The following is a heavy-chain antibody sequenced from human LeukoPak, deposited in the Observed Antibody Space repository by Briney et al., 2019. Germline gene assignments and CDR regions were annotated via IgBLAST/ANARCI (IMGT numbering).Heavy chain of an antibody. CDR3: AQFLPDDSSGYSPIADY. V-gene: IGHV4-59*12. CDR2: IYYSGST. Sequence: SETLSLTCTVSGGSISSYYWSWIRQPPGKGLEWIGYIYYSGSTNYNPFLKSRVTISVDTSKNQFSLKLSSVTAADTAVYYCAQFLPDDSSGYSPIADYWGQGTLVTVSS. J-gene: IGHJ4*02. D-gene: IGHD3-22*01. CDR1: GGSISSYY.